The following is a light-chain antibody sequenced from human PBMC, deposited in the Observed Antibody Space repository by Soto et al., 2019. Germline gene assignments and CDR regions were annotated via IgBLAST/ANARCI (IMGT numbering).Light chain of an antibody. CDR3: QSFDTRLNSVV. Sequence: QPVLTQPPSVSGAPGRRVSISCTGSSSNIGAGYDVHWYHQLPGTAPKLLLYGNNNRPSGVPDRFSGSKSGTSASLVITGLQAEDEADYYCQSFDTRLNSVVFGGGTKLTVL. J-gene: IGLJ2*01. CDR2: GNN. CDR1: SSNIGAGYD. V-gene: IGLV1-40*01.